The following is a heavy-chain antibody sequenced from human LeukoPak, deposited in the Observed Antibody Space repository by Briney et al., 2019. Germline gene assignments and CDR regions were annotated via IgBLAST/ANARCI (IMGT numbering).Heavy chain of an antibody. J-gene: IGHJ6*02. CDR1: GFTFSSYA. CDR3: AREVYDSSAMDV. V-gene: IGHV3-30-3*01. D-gene: IGHD3-22*01. CDR2: ISYDGSNK. Sequence: QPGRSLRLSCAGSGFTFSSYAMHWVRQAPGKGLEWVAVISYDGSNKYYADSVKGRFTISRDNSKNTLYLQMNSLRAEDTAVYYFAREVYDSSAMDVWGQGTTVTVSS.